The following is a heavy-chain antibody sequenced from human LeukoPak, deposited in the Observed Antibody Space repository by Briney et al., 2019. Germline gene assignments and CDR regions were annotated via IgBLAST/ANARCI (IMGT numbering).Heavy chain of an antibody. Sequence: SETLSLTCTVSGGSISSGSYYWSWIRQPAGMGLEWIGRIYTSGSTNYNPSLKSRVTISVDTSKNQFSLKLSSVTAADTAVYYCARNVVVVAANWFDPWGQGTLVTVSS. CDR2: IYTSGST. D-gene: IGHD2-15*01. J-gene: IGHJ5*02. CDR1: GGSISSGSYY. CDR3: ARNVVVVAANWFDP. V-gene: IGHV4-61*02.